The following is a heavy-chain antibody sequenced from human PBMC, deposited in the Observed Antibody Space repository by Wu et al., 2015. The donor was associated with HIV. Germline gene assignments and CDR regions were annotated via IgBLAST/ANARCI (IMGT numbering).Heavy chain of an antibody. CDR2: ISAYNGNT. CDR3: ARDLGNIVVVPAAISFRGHDAFDI. CDR1: GYTFTSYG. Sequence: QVQLVQSGAEVKKPGASVKVSCKASGYTFTSYGISWVRQAPGQGLEWMGWISAYNGNTNYAQKLQGRVTMTTDTSTSTAYMELRSLRSDDTAVYYCARDLGNIVVVPAAISFRGHDAFDIWGQGTMVTVSS. V-gene: IGHV1-18*01. J-gene: IGHJ3*02. D-gene: IGHD2-2*01.